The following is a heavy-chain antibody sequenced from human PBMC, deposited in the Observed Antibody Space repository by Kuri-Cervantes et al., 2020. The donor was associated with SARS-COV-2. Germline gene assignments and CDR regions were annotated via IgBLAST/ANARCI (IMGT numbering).Heavy chain of an antibody. V-gene: IGHV1-69*13. CDR2: IIPIFGTA. CDR3: AREGYYDSSGYFGDYVRMDV. D-gene: IGHD3-22*01. Sequence: SVKVSCKASGGTFSSYAISWVRQAPGQGLEWMGGIIPIFGTANYAQKFQGRVTITADESTSTAYMELRSLRSDDTAVYYCAREGYYDSSGYFGDYVRMDVWGQGTTVTVSS. CDR1: GGTFSSYA. J-gene: IGHJ6*02.